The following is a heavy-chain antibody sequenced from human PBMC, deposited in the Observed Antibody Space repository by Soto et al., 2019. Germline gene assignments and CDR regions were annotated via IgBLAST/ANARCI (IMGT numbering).Heavy chain of an antibody. D-gene: IGHD6-13*01. J-gene: IGHJ4*02. Sequence: GGSPRLSCAASGFTFSNAWVSWVRPAPGGGLEWVGRIKSKTDGGTTDYAAPVKGRFTISIDDSKNTLYLQMNSLKTEDTAVYYCTTGRRYSSSWPFDYWGQGTLVTVCS. CDR1: GFTFSNAW. CDR2: IKSKTDGGTT. CDR3: TTGRRYSSSWPFDY. V-gene: IGHV3-15*01.